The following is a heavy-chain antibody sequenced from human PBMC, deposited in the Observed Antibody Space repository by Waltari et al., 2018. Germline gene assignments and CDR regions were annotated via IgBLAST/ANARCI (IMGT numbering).Heavy chain of an antibody. V-gene: IGHV1-3*01. Sequence: QVQLVQSGAEVKKPGASVKVSCKASGYTFTSYAMHWVRQAPGQRLEWMGWINAGNGNTKYSQKFQGRVTITRDTSASTAYMELSSLRSEDTAVYYCARGGRITIFGVVTGGSDYWGRGTLVTVSS. J-gene: IGHJ4*02. CDR3: ARGGRITIFGVVTGGSDY. CDR2: INAGNGNT. CDR1: GYTFTSYA. D-gene: IGHD3-3*01.